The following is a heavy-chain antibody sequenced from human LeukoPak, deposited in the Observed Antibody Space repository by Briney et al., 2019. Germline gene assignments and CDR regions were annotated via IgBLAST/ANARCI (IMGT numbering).Heavy chain of an antibody. CDR1: GYTFTGYY. J-gene: IGHJ4*02. D-gene: IGHD4-23*01. V-gene: IGHV1-2*02. Sequence: GASVKVSCKASGYTFTGYYMHWVRQAPGQGLEWMGWINPNSGGTNYAQKFQGRVTMTRDTSISTAYMELSGLRSDDTAVYYCARDQMVVTPGGDYWGQGTLVTVSS. CDR2: INPNSGGT. CDR3: ARDQMVVTPGGDY.